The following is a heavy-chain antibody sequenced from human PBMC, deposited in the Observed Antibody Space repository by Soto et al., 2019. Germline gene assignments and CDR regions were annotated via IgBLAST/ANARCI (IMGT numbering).Heavy chain of an antibody. Sequence: SETLSLTCTVSGGSISSYYWSWIRQPAGKGLEWTGRIYTSGSTNYNPSLKSRVTMSVDTSKNQFSLKLSSVTAADTAVYYCARVNYIVVVPAADYWYFDLWGRGTLVTVSS. CDR1: GGSISSYY. J-gene: IGHJ2*01. V-gene: IGHV4-4*07. D-gene: IGHD2-2*01. CDR3: ARVNYIVVVPAADYWYFDL. CDR2: IYTSGST.